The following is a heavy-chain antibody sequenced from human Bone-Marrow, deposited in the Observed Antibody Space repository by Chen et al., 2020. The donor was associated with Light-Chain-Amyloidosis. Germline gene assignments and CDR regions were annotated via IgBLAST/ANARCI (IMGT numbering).Heavy chain of an antibody. V-gene: IGHV3-9*01. CDR2: ISWNSGRV. J-gene: IGHJ6*01. CDR3: AKDMTGQLPRSHGMAV. Sequence: EVQVMESGGGLVEHGGSLRLSCAASGFKFGDYAMHWVRQVQGKGLEWVSSISWNSGRVGYAVSVKGRFTISRDNSGNSLYLEMKNLRPEDTALYYCAKDMTGQLPRSHGMAVWGRGTMVTVSS. D-gene: IGHD2-2*01. CDR1: GFKFGDYA.